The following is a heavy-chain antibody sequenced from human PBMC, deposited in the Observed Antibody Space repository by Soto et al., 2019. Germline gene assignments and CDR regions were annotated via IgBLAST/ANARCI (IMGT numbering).Heavy chain of an antibody. CDR2: INHSGST. CDR3: ARGRTRGYSYGNDFDY. D-gene: IGHD5-18*01. V-gene: IGHV4-34*01. J-gene: IGHJ4*02. CDR1: GGSFSGYY. Sequence: PSETLSLTCAVYGGSFSGYYWSWIRQPPGKGLEWIGEINHSGSTNYNPSLKSRVTISVDTSKNQFSLRLSSVTAADTAVYYCARGRTRGYSYGNDFDYWGQGTLVTVSS.